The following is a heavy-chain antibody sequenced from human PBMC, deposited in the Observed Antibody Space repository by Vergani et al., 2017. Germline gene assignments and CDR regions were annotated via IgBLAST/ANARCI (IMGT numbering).Heavy chain of an antibody. CDR2: IYYSGST. J-gene: IGHJ4*02. Sequence: QLQLPESGPGLVKPSETLSLTCTVSGGSISSSSYYWGWIRQPPGKGLEWIGSIYYSGSTYYNPSLKRRVTISVDTSKNQFSLKLSSVTAADTAVYYCARHRLDYDYVWGSYRGYYFDYWGQGTLVTVSS. CDR1: GGSISSSSYY. V-gene: IGHV4-39*01. CDR3: ARHRLDYDYVWGSYRGYYFDY. D-gene: IGHD3-16*02.